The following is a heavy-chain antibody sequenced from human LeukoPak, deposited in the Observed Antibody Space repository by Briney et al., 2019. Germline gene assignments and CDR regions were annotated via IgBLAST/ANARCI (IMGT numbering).Heavy chain of an antibody. CDR3: AKSEGGGWPPGFDY. D-gene: IGHD6-19*01. Sequence: ASVTVSCTASGYTFTIYGTSWVRQAPGQGLEWMGWISAYNGNTNYAQKLQGRVTMTTDTSTSTAYMELRSLRSDDTAVYYCAKSEGGGWPPGFDYWGQGTLVTVSS. V-gene: IGHV1-18*01. J-gene: IGHJ4*02. CDR1: GYTFTIYG. CDR2: ISAYNGNT.